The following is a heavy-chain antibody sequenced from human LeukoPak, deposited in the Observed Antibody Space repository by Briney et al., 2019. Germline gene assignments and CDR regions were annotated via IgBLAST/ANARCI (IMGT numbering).Heavy chain of an antibody. J-gene: IGHJ6*02. CDR3: TTYDPSNYYGMDV. V-gene: IGHV3-49*04. D-gene: IGHD5-12*01. Sequence: GGSLRLSCTASGFTFGDYAMTWVGQAPGKGLEWVGFIRSKAYGGTTEFAASVKGRFTISRDDSKSIAYLQMNSLKTEDTAVYYCTTYDPSNYYGMDVWGQGTTVTVS. CDR2: IRSKAYGGTT. CDR1: GFTFGDYA.